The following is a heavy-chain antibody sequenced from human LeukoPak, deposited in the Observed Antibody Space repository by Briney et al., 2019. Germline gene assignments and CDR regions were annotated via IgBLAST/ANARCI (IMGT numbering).Heavy chain of an antibody. CDR2: ISSSGTTI. CDR1: GFTFSDYY. Sequence: PGGSLRLSCAASGFTFSDYYMSWIRQAPGKGLEWVSYISSSGTTIYYADSVKGRFTISRDNAKNSLYLQMSSLRAEDTAVYYCARVPGVIVLDYYYMDVWGEGTTVIVSS. V-gene: IGHV3-11*04. D-gene: IGHD2/OR15-2a*01. CDR3: ARVPGVIVLDYYYMDV. J-gene: IGHJ6*03.